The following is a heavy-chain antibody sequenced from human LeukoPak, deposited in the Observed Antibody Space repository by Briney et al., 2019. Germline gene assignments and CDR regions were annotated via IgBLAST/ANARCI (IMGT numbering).Heavy chain of an antibody. V-gene: IGHV3-23*01. Sequence: GESLRLSCAASGFSVSGNYLTWVRQAPGKGLEWVSTISGSGDSTYYSDSVKGRFTISRDNSENTLYLQLNSLRAEDTAVYYCAKGGWGTVLDYWGQGTLVTVSP. J-gene: IGHJ4*02. CDR2: ISGSGDST. CDR3: AKGGWGTVLDY. CDR1: GFSVSGNY. D-gene: IGHD3-16*01.